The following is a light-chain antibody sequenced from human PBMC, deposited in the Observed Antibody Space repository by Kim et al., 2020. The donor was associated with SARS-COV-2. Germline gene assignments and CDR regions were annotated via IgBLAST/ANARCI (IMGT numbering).Light chain of an antibody. Sequence: PGKTARITCGGNNIGSKSVHWYQQKPGQAPVLVIYYDSDRPSGIPERFPGSNSGNTATLTISRVEAGDEADYYCQVWDSSSDHPGVFGGGTQLTVL. V-gene: IGLV3-21*04. CDR3: QVWDSSSDHPGV. CDR2: YDS. J-gene: IGLJ3*02. CDR1: NIGSKS.